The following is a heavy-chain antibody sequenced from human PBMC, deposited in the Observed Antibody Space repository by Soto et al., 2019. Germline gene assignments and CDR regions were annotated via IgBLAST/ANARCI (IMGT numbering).Heavy chain of an antibody. J-gene: IGHJ3*01. Sequence: EVQLVESGGGLVQPGASLRLSCAASGFTFSYYWMHWVRQAPGKGLVWVSRIHSDGSSTTYADSVKGRFTISRDNARNTLYLQMNSLRAEDTAVYYCARGDSGAFDLWGQGTVVTVSS. CDR1: GFTFSYYW. CDR2: IHSDGSST. D-gene: IGHD1-26*01. V-gene: IGHV3-74*01. CDR3: ARGDSGAFDL.